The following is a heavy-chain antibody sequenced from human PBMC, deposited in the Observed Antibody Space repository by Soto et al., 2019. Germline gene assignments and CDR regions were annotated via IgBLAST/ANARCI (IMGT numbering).Heavy chain of an antibody. CDR2: IYYIGNT. CDR3: GAPDYGAKGYYFET. D-gene: IGHD4-17*01. CDR1: GGSISSRSSY. V-gene: IGHV4-39*02. Sequence: QLQLQESGPGLVKASETLSLTCTVSGGSISSRSSYWGWIRQPPGKGLEWIGSIYYIGNTYYNPSLQSRAAIFIDSSKTRFSLKLNSVTTADTAVYYCGAPDYGAKGYYFETWGQGTMVTGTS. J-gene: IGHJ4*02.